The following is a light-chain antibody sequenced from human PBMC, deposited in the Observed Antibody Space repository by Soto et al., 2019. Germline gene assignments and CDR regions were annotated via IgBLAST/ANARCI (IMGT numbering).Light chain of an antibody. CDR2: DAS. V-gene: IGKV3-11*01. Sequence: EIVLTQSPATLSLSPGERATLSCRASQSVNRYLAWFQQKPGQAPRLLLYDASKRATGIPARFSGSGSGTDFTLTISSLEPEDFAVYYCQQRSDWPITFGQGTRLE. CDR1: QSVNRY. CDR3: QQRSDWPIT. J-gene: IGKJ5*01.